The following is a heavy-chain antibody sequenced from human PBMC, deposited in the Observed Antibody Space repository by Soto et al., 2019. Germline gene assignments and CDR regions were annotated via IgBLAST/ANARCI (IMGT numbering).Heavy chain of an antibody. CDR2: INRDGSKK. D-gene: IGHD6-13*01. Sequence: EVHLEESGGDLVQPGGSLRLSCAASGFTLSAYWMTWVRQAPGKGLEWVANINRDGSKKSYLDSVRGRFTISRGNVGNSLYLQMDSLRADDTALYYCARDVSPGSSSLYLDAFDIWGQGTMVTVSS. CDR3: ARDVSPGSSSLYLDAFDI. J-gene: IGHJ3*02. V-gene: IGHV3-7*05. CDR1: GFTLSAYW.